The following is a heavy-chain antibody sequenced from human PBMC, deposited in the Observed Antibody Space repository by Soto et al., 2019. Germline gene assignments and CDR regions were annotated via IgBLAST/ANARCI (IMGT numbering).Heavy chain of an antibody. V-gene: IGHV3-30*18. Sequence: GGSLRLSCAASGFTFSSYGMHWVRQAPGKGLEWVAVISYDGSNKYYADSVKGRFTISRDNSKNTLYLQMNSLRAEDTAVYYCAKYRITIVISDVYGMDVWGQGTTVTVSS. CDR1: GFTFSSYG. D-gene: IGHD3-9*01. CDR2: ISYDGSNK. CDR3: AKYRITIVISDVYGMDV. J-gene: IGHJ6*02.